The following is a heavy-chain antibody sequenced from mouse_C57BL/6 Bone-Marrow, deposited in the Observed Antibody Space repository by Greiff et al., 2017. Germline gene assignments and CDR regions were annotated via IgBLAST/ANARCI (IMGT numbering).Heavy chain of an antibody. J-gene: IGHJ1*03. CDR2: ISYSGST. CDR3: ARDPPSRHGGYFDV. Sequence: VQLKQSGPGMVKPSQSLSLTCTVTGYSITSGYDWHWIRHFPGNKLEWMGYISYSGSTNYNPSLKSRISITHDTSKNHFFLKLNSVTTEDTATYNGARDPPSRHGGYFDVWGTGTTVTVSS. D-gene: IGHD6-1*01. V-gene: IGHV3-1*01. CDR1: GYSITSGYD.